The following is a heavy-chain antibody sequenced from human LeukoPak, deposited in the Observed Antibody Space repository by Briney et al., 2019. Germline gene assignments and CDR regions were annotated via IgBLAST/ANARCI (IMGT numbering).Heavy chain of an antibody. Sequence: GGSLRLSCAASGFTFSSYSMNWVRQAPGKGLEWVSSISSSSSYIYYADSVKGRFTISRDNAKNSLYLQMNSLRAEDTAVYYCARDANIVGANAFDYWGQGTLVTVSS. CDR1: GFTFSSYS. CDR3: ARDANIVGANAFDY. CDR2: ISSSSSYI. V-gene: IGHV3-21*01. J-gene: IGHJ4*02. D-gene: IGHD1-26*01.